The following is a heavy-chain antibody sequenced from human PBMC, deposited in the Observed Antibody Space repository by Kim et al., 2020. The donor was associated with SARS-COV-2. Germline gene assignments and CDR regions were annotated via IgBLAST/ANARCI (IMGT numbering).Heavy chain of an antibody. CDR1: GFTFSDYY. Sequence: GGSLRLSCAASGFTFSDYYMSWIRQAPGKGLEWVSSISSSSSYIYYADSVKGRFTISRDNAKNSLYLQMNSRRAEDTAAYYCASDWSDYGGNSVYYYYGMDAWGQGTTVTVSS. D-gene: IGHD4-17*01. CDR3: ASDWSDYGGNSVYYYYGMDA. V-gene: IGHV3-11*06. CDR2: ISSSSSYI. J-gene: IGHJ6*02.